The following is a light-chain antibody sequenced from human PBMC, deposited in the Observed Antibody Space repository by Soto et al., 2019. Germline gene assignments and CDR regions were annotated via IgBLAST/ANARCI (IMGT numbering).Light chain of an antibody. CDR1: QSISTY. CDR2: SAS. V-gene: IGKV1-39*01. J-gene: IGKJ5*01. CDR3: QQYKNWPL. Sequence: DIQMTQSPSSLSASVGDRITITCRASQSISTYVNWYQQKPGKAPNLLIYSASSLESGVPSRFSGSGSGTDFTLTIRSLQPEDFAVYYCQQYKNWPLFGQGTRLEIK.